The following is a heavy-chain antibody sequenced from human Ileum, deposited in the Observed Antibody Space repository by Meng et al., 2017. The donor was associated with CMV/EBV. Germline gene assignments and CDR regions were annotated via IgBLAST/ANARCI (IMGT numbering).Heavy chain of an antibody. V-gene: IGHV3-15*01. CDR2: NKNKAVSVTT. J-gene: IGHJ4*02. D-gene: IGHD1-26*01. Sequence: LSCAAVAFAVISTCMSRVLDAPEKGLEWVGHNKNKAVSVTTDYSAPMNGRFTISRDDSQNTVYLQMNSLKIEDTGVYYCATGPWDFSMWGQGTLVTVSS. CDR1: AFAVISTC. CDR3: ATGPWDFSM.